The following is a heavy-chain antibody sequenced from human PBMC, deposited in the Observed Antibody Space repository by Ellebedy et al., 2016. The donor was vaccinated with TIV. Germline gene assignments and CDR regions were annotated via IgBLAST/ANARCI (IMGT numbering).Heavy chain of an antibody. V-gene: IGHV3-23*01. D-gene: IGHD3-22*01. Sequence: GESLKISCATSGFIFSDYAISWVRQPPGKGLEWVSTISGRGENTFAADSVKGRFTISRDFSKRTVYLQMNSLRVEDTAVYFCATRGHSIGWFADWGQGTLVTVSS. CDR2: ISGRGENT. CDR1: GFIFSDYA. CDR3: ATRGHSIGWFAD. J-gene: IGHJ5*02.